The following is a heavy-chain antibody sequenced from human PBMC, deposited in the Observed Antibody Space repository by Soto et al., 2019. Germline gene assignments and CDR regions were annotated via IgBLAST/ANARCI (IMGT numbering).Heavy chain of an antibody. CDR2: IYPGDSDT. CDR1: GYSFTSYW. V-gene: IGHV5-51*01. Sequence: GESLKISCKGSGYSFTSYWIGWVRQMPGKGLEWMGIIYPGDSDTRYSPSFQGQVTISADKSISTAYLQWSSLKASDTAMYYCARQEASYDFWSGYMYNWFDPWGQGTRVTVSS. J-gene: IGHJ5*02. D-gene: IGHD3-3*01. CDR3: ARQEASYDFWSGYMYNWFDP.